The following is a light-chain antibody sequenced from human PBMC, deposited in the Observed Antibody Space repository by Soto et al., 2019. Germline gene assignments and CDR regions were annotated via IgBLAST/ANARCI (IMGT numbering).Light chain of an antibody. Sequence: EIVLTQSPATLSLSPGERATLSCRASQSVRSYLAWYQQKHCQAPRLLIYEASNSATGIPARFSGSGSGTDFTLTTSSLEPEDCAVYDGQARSYWPPTFGRGTKVEIK. V-gene: IGKV3-11*01. CDR2: EAS. J-gene: IGKJ4*01. CDR3: QARSYWPPT. CDR1: QSVRSY.